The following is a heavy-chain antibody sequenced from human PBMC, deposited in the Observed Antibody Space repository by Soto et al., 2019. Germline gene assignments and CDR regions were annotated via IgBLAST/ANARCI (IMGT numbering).Heavy chain of an antibody. CDR2: INTSGGST. Sequence: EVQLLESGGDLVQPGGSLRLSCAASGFTFSTYAMSWVRQAPGKGLEWVSTINTSGGSTYYADSVKGRFTISRDKSKNTLYLQMNSLRPEDTAVYYCAKFYGGKSAHTYTIDPWGQGTLVTVSS. V-gene: IGHV3-23*01. CDR1: GFTFSTYA. D-gene: IGHD2-15*01. J-gene: IGHJ5*02. CDR3: AKFYGGKSAHTYTIDP.